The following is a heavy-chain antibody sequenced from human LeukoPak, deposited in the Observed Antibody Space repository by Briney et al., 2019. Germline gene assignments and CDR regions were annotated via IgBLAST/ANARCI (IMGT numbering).Heavy chain of an antibody. D-gene: IGHD3-10*01. CDR3: ARGIRYYYGSGSLDY. J-gene: IGHJ4*02. V-gene: IGHV3-11*01. CDR1: GFTFSDYY. CDR2: ISSGGYTI. Sequence: GGSLRLSCAASGFTFSDYYMSWIRQTPGKGLEWISYISSGGYTIYYTDSVKGRFTISRDNAKNSLYLQMNSLRDEDTALYYCARGIRYYYGSGSLDYWGQGTLVTVPS.